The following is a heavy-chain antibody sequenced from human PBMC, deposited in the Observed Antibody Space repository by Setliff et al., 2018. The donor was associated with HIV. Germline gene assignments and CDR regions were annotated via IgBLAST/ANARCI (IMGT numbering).Heavy chain of an antibody. J-gene: IGHJ4*02. D-gene: IGHD6-13*01. CDR3: ARESPSSSWFYFDF. V-gene: IGHV4-61*08. CDR2: IYYSGST. CDR1: GGSISSGDYY. Sequence: PSETLSLTCTVSGGSISSGDYYWSWIRQPPGKGLEWIGYIYYSGSTKYNPSLKSRVTISVDTSKKQFSLKLSSVTAADTAVYYCARESPSSSWFYFDFWGQGTLVTVSS.